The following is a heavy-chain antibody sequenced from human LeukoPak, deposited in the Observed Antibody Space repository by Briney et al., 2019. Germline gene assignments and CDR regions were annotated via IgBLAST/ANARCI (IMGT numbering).Heavy chain of an antibody. CDR2: IGTAGDT. CDR1: GFTFSSYD. V-gene: IGHV3-13*01. CDR3: ARSPHRGYYYGLGSYSEFDY. D-gene: IGHD3-10*01. Sequence: GGSLRLSCAASGFTFSSYDMHWVRQATGRGLEWVSGIGTAGDTYYPDSVKGRFTISRENAKNSLYLQMNSLRAGDTAVYYCARSPHRGYYYGLGSYSEFDYWGQGTLVTVSS. J-gene: IGHJ4*02.